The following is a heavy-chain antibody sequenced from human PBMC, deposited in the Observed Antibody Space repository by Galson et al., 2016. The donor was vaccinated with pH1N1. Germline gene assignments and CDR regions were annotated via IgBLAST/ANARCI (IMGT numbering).Heavy chain of an antibody. Sequence: ETLSLTCNVSGTSMTTYYWSWIRRPPGKGLKWIGYAYHNGVAEYSPSLKSRVVISVDASQNRFFLKMNSVTAADTAVYYCARTRESAFDIWGPGTLVTVSS. J-gene: IGHJ3*02. CDR3: ARTRESAFDI. D-gene: IGHD3-10*01. V-gene: IGHV4-59*01. CDR1: GTSMTTYY. CDR2: AYHNGVA.